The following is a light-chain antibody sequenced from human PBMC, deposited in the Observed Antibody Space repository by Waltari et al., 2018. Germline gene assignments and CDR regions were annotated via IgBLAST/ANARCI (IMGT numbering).Light chain of an antibody. CDR3: QQLNSYPRT. CDR1: QGISSY. J-gene: IGKJ1*01. V-gene: IGKV1-9*01. CDR2: AAS. Sequence: DIQLTQSPSFLSASVGDRVTIPCRSSQGISSYLAWYQQTPGKAPKLLIYAASTLQSGVPARFSGSGSGTEFTRTISSLQPEDFATYYCQQLNSYPRTFGQGTKVEIK.